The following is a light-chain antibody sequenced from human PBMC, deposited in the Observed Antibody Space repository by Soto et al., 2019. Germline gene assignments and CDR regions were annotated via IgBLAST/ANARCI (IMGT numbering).Light chain of an antibody. V-gene: IGLV1-51*01. Sequence: VLTQPPSVSAAPGQKVTISCSGSSSNIGGNSVSWYQQLPGTAPKLLIYDDNKRPSAIPDRFSGSKSGTSATLGITGFQTGDEADYYCGSWDSSLSAYVFGTGTKVTV. CDR2: DDN. J-gene: IGLJ1*01. CDR1: SSNIGGNS. CDR3: GSWDSSLSAYV.